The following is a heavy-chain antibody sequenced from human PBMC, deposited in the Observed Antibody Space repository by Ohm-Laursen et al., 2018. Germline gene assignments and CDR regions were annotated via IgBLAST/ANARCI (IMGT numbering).Heavy chain of an antibody. CDR1: GGSISPYY. Sequence: SQTLSLTCAVSGGSISPYYWSWFRLPPGKGLEWIGYIYYSGTTTYNPSLTGRVTMSVDLSKNQFSLKLSSVTAADTAVYYCAREQVGATTFDYWGQGTLVTVSS. D-gene: IGHD1-26*01. V-gene: IGHV4-59*01. J-gene: IGHJ4*02. CDR2: IYYSGTT. CDR3: AREQVGATTFDY.